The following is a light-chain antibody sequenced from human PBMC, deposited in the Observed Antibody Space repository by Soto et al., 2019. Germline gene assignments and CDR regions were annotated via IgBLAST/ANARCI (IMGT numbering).Light chain of an antibody. CDR3: QQYDSSHNT. CDR1: QSVSYRL. J-gene: IGKJ5*01. Sequence: ENVLTQSPGTLSLSPGERATLSCRASQSVSYRLLAWYQHKPGQAPRLLIYGASTRATGIPDRFTGSGYGTDFTLTVSRLEPEDFAVYYCQQYDSSHNTFGQGTRLEIK. CDR2: GAS. V-gene: IGKV3-20*01.